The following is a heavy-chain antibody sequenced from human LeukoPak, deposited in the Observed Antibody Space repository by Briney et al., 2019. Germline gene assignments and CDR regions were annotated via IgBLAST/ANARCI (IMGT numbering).Heavy chain of an antibody. Sequence: GGSLRLSCRASGFTFSNYALTWVRQAPGRGLEWVSSIRGTGYADYADSVKGRFTLSRDNSRNTLSLQMNSLRVEDTALYYCTSDPNGDYVGAFDMWGPGTMVTVSS. CDR1: GFTFSNYA. CDR3: TSDPNGDYVGAFDM. J-gene: IGHJ3*02. CDR2: IRGTGYA. D-gene: IGHD4-17*01. V-gene: IGHV3-23*01.